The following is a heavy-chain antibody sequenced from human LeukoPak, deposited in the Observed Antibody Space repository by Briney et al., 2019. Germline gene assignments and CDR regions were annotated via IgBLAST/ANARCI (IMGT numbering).Heavy chain of an antibody. CDR3: AKEGRSLQTY. CDR1: GFTFRNDW. J-gene: IGHJ4*02. Sequence: GGSLRLSCAVFGFTFRNDWMSWVRQTPGKGLEWVANIKEDGTETYYVDSVKGRFTISRDNAKNSLYLQMNSLRVEDTAVYYCAKEGRSLQTYWGQGTLVTVSS. D-gene: IGHD5-24*01. V-gene: IGHV3-7*03. CDR2: IKEDGTET.